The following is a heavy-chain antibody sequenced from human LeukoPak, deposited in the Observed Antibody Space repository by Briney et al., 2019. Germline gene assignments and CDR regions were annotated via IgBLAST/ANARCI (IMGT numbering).Heavy chain of an antibody. CDR3: ASSYYDSSGYYGYYFDY. CDR1: GGSFSGYY. Sequence: PSETLSLTCAVYGGSFSGYYWSLIRQPPGKGLEWIEESNHSGSTNYNPSLKSRVTISVDTSKNQFSLKLSSVTAADTAVYYCASSYYDSSGYYGYYFDYWGQGTLVTVSS. CDR2: SNHSGST. D-gene: IGHD3-22*01. J-gene: IGHJ4*02. V-gene: IGHV4-34*01.